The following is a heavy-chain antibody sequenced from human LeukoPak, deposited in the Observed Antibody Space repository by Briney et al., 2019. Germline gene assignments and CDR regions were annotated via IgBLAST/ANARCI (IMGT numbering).Heavy chain of an antibody. J-gene: IGHJ4*02. CDR3: ARAYQPIIYFDY. CDR1: GFTFNTYG. CDR2: ISYDGSNK. Sequence: GGSLRLSCAASGFTFNTYGMSWVRQAPGKGLEWVAVISYDGSNKYYADSVKGRFTISRDNSKNTLYLQMNSLRAEDTAVYYCARAYQPIIYFDYWGQGTLVTVSS. D-gene: IGHD2-2*01. V-gene: IGHV3-30*03.